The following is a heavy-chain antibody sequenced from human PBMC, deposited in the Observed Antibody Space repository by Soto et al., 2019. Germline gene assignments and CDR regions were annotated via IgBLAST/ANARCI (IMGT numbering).Heavy chain of an antibody. V-gene: IGHV3-23*01. J-gene: IGHJ6*03. D-gene: IGHD2-21*01. CDR2: ISGSGGST. Sequence: GGSLRLSCAASGFTFSSYAMSWVRQAPGKGLEWVSAISGSGGSTYYADSVKGRFTISRDNSKNTLYLQMNSLRAEDTAVYYCAKDDGKGGDGDYYYYMDVWGKGTTVTVSS. CDR1: GFTFSSYA. CDR3: AKDDGKGGDGDYYYYMDV.